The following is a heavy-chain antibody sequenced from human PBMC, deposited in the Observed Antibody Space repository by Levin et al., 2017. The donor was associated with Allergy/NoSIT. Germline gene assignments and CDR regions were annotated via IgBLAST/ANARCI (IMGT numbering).Heavy chain of an antibody. CDR3: AGRRINSGWSAFDY. CDR2: ISNSGST. Sequence: SETLSLTCTVSGGSISSYYWNWIRQPPGQGLEWIGFISNSGSTNYKPSLKSRVTISIDTSKNQFSLKLNSVTAADPAVYYCAGRRINSGWSAFDYWGQGALVTVSS. D-gene: IGHD6-19*01. V-gene: IGHV4-59*08. CDR1: GGSISSYY. J-gene: IGHJ4*02.